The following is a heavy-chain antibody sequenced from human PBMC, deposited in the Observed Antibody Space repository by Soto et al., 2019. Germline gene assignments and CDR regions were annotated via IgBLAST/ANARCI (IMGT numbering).Heavy chain of an antibody. V-gene: IGHV3-74*01. J-gene: IGHJ4*02. D-gene: IGHD6-19*01. CDR3: ARGPSGWFGYDY. Sequence: GGSLRLSCAASGVTFSTSWMHWVRQAAGKGLVWVSRINSDASTTNYADSVKGRFTISRDNAKNTLYLQMDSLTAEDTAVYYCARGPSGWFGYDYWGQGTLVTVSS. CDR2: INSDASTT. CDR1: GVTFSTSW.